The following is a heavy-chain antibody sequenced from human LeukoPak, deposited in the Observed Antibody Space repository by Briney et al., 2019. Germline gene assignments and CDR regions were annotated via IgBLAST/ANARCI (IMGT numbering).Heavy chain of an antibody. CDR3: ARGPFIVVVPAAISD. Sequence: SETLSLNCTVSGGSISSGGYYWSWIRQHPGKGLEWIGYIYYSGSTYYNPSLKSRVTISVDTSKNQFSLKLSSVTAADTAVYYCARGPFIVVVPAAISDWGQGTLVTVSS. CDR1: GGSISSGGYY. J-gene: IGHJ4*02. CDR2: IYYSGST. V-gene: IGHV4-31*03. D-gene: IGHD2-2*02.